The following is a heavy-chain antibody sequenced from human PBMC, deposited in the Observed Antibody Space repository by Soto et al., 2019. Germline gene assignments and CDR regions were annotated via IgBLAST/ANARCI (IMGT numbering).Heavy chain of an antibody. Sequence: PSETLSLTCAVSGDSISSSKWWTWVRQTPEKGLGWIGEIYHDGSTYSNPSLKSRVTMSVDMPRNQFLLKVTSVTAADTAVYYCARHNYYSNHYYYGMDVWGQGTTVTVSS. CDR3: ARHNYYSNHYYYGMDV. CDR2: IYHDGST. D-gene: IGHD4-4*01. V-gene: IGHV4-4*02. CDR1: GDSISSSKW. J-gene: IGHJ6*02.